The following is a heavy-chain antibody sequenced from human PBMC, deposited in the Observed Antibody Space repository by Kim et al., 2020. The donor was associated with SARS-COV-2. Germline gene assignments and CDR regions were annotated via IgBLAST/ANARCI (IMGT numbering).Heavy chain of an antibody. CDR1: GYTFTSYG. V-gene: IGHV1-18*01. J-gene: IGHJ4*02. CDR3: ARDGLVRYFDWLSPCGDCYWPSDY. CDR2: ISAYNGNT. D-gene: IGHD3-9*01. Sequence: ASVKVSCKASGYTFTSYGISWVRQAPGQGLEWMGWISAYNGNTNYAQKLQGRVTMTTDTSTSTAYMELRSLRSDDTAVYYCARDGLVRYFDWLSPCGDCYWPSDYWGQGTLVTVSS.